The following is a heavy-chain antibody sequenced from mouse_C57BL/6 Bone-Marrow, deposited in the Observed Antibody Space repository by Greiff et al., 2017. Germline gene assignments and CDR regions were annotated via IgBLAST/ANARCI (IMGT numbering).Heavy chain of an antibody. J-gene: IGHJ2*01. CDR3: ARVVEENFDY. CDR2: INPNNGGT. D-gene: IGHD1-1*01. CDR1: GYTFTDYY. V-gene: IGHV1-26*01. Sequence: VQLQQSGPELVKPGASVKISCKASGYTFTDYYMNWVKQSHGKSLEWIGDINPNNGGTSYNQKFKGKDTLTVDKSSSTAYMERRSLTSEDSAVYYCARVVEENFDYWGQGTTRTVSS.